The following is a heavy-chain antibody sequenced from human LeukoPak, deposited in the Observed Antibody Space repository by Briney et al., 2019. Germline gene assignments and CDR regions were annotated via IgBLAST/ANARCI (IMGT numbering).Heavy chain of an antibody. Sequence: GESLKISCKGSGYTFTGYYMHWVRQAPGQGLEWMGWINPNSGGTNYAQKFQGWVTMTRDTSISTAYMELSRLRSDDTAVYYCARSDYGDYAPFDYWGQGTLVTVSS. D-gene: IGHD4-17*01. CDR1: GYTFTGYY. CDR3: ARSDYGDYAPFDY. V-gene: IGHV1-2*04. J-gene: IGHJ4*02. CDR2: INPNSGGT.